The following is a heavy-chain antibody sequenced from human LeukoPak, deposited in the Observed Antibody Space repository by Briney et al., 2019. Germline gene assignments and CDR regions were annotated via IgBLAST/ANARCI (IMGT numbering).Heavy chain of an antibody. CDR1: GDSISSYY. Sequence: SETLSLTCTVSGDSISSYYWSWIRQPPGKGLEWIGYIYHSGITDYNPSLKSRVTISADTSQNQISLKLSSVTAADTAMYYCARGLLWFGEGVANMDVWGKGTTVTISS. CDR2: IYHSGIT. D-gene: IGHD3-10*01. J-gene: IGHJ6*03. CDR3: ARGLLWFGEGVANMDV. V-gene: IGHV4-59*12.